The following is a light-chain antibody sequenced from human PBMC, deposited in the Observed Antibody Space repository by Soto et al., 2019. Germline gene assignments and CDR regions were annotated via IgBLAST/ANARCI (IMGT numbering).Light chain of an antibody. J-gene: IGKJ4*01. CDR2: GAS. Sequence: DIQMTQSPSTLSASVGYRFTITCRASQSITTWLAWYQQKPGKAPKLLIYGASSLQTGVPSRFSGSGSGTDFTLTISSLQPEDFATHYCQQSYNTPLTFGGGTTGDIK. V-gene: IGKV1-39*01. CDR3: QQSYNTPLT. CDR1: QSITTW.